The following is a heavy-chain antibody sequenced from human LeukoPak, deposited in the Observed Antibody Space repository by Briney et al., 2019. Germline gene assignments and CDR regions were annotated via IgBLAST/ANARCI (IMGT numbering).Heavy chain of an antibody. Sequence: ASVKVSRKASGYTFTDYYVHWVRQSPGQGLEWMGWINPNSGGTDYAQEFQGRVSMTRDTSISTAYMELSRLRSDDTAVYYCARDRDSSAWYRGGYYEHSGMDVWGQGTTVIVSS. CDR3: ARDRDSSAWYRGGYYEHSGMDV. CDR2: INPNSGGT. J-gene: IGHJ6*02. CDR1: GYTFTDYY. D-gene: IGHD6-19*01. V-gene: IGHV1-2*02.